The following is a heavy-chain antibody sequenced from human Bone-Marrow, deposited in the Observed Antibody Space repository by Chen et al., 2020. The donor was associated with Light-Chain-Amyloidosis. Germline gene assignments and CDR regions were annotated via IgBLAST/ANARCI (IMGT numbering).Heavy chain of an antibody. CDR2: ISRTGAT. J-gene: IGHJ4*02. D-gene: IGHD5-18*01. V-gene: IGHV4-39*06. CDR1: GDSTGSSLYY. Sequence: RLQMQESGPGLVKPSETLSLSCTVSGDSTGSSLYYWHWFRQSTGRGLEWIGSISRTGATSYNPSLGSRVTISLDTSKNSYSVDVTSVTAADTAVYYCARGESVYRNGNDFFYEWGQGTLVTVSS. CDR3: ARGESVYRNGNDFFYE.